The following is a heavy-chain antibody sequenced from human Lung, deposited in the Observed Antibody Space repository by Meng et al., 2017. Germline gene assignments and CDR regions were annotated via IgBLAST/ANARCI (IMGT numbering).Heavy chain of an antibody. CDR3: ARGRVVVAATPSDY. D-gene: IGHD2-15*01. CDR1: GFTFRSYS. V-gene: IGHV3-21*01. J-gene: IGHJ4*02. CDR2: ISSSST. Sequence: EVQLVESGGGLVKPGGYLRLSCAASGFTFRSYSMNWVRQAPGKGLEWVSSISSSSTYADSVKGRFTISRDNAKNSLYLQMNSLRAEDTAVYYCARGRVVVAATPSDYWGQGTLVTVSS.